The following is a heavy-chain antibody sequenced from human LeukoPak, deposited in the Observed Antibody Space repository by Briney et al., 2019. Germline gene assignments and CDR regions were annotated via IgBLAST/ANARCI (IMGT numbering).Heavy chain of an antibody. V-gene: IGHV4-31*03. J-gene: IGHJ4*02. Sequence: SETLSLTCTVSGGSISSGGYYWSWIRQHPGKGLEWIGYIHYSGSTYYNPSLKSRVTISVDTSKNQFSLKLSSVTAADTAVYYCARISGAFGDGYYFDYWGQGTLVTVSS. CDR1: GGSISSGGYY. CDR3: ARISGAFGDGYYFDY. CDR2: IHYSGST. D-gene: IGHD3-16*01.